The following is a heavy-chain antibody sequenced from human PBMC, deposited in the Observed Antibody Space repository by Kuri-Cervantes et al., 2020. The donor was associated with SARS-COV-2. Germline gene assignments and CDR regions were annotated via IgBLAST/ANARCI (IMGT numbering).Heavy chain of an antibody. Sequence: GETLKISCAASGFTFSSYATHWVRQAPGKGLEWVAVISYDGSNKYYADSVKGRFTISRDNSKNTLYLQMNSLRAEDTAVYYCARDPGGTSWGQGTLVTVSS. CDR2: ISYDGSNK. V-gene: IGHV3-30-3*01. D-gene: IGHD3-16*01. CDR1: GFTFSSYA. J-gene: IGHJ4*02. CDR3: ARDPGGTS.